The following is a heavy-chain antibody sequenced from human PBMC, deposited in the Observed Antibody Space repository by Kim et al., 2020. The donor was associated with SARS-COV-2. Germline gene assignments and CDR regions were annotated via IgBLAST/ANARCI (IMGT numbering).Heavy chain of an antibody. J-gene: IGHJ5*02. CDR1: GFTFSSYG. CDR3: ARDRGYDFWSGPGWFDP. D-gene: IGHD3-3*01. V-gene: IGHV3-33*01. CDR2: TWCDGSNK. Sequence: GGSLRLSCAASGFTFSSYGMHWVRQAPGKGLEWVAVTWCDGSNKYYADSVKGRFTISRDNSKNTLYLQMNSLRAEDTAVYYCARDRGYDFWSGPGWFDPWGQGTLVTVSS.